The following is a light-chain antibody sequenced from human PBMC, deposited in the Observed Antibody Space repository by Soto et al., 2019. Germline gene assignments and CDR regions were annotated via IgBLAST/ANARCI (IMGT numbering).Light chain of an antibody. CDR2: EVS. CDR1: SSDVGGYNY. J-gene: IGLJ2*01. CDR3: SSFTSTNTVL. Sequence: QSVLTQPPSASGSPGQSVTISCTGTSSDVGGYNYVSWYQQHPGKAPKLMIYEVSKRPSGVSNRFSGSKSGNTASLTISGLQAEDEGHYYCSSFTSTNTVLFGGGTK. V-gene: IGLV2-14*01.